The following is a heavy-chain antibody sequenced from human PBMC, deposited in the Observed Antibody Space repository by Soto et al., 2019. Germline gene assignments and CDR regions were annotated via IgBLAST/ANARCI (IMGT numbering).Heavy chain of an antibody. CDR3: TIGPLYYYYYGMDV. V-gene: IGHV3-15*07. CDR2: IKSKTDGGTT. J-gene: IGHJ6*02. Sequence: GGSLRLSCAASGFTFSNAWMNWVRQAPGKGLEWVGRIKSKTDGGTTDYAAPVKGRFTISRDDSKNTLYLQMNSLKTEDTAVYYCTIGPLYYYYYGMDVWGQGTTVTVSS. CDR1: GFTFSNAW.